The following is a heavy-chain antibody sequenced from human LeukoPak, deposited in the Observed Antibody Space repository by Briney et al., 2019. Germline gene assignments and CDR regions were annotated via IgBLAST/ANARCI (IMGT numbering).Heavy chain of an antibody. CDR2: ISWNSGSI. CDR1: GCTFDDYA. J-gene: IGHJ4*02. CDR3: LRDGDKLGRDFDY. D-gene: IGHD4-17*01. V-gene: IGHV3-9*01. Sequence: GGSLRLSCAASGCTFDDYAMHWVRQAPGKGLEGVSGISWNSGSIGYADSVNGRFTISRDNNKNTLYLQMNSLRAEDRAGYYLLRDGDKLGRDFDYWGQGTLVTVSS.